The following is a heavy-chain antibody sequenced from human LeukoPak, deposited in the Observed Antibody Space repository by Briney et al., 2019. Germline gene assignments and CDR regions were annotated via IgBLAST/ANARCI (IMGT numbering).Heavy chain of an antibody. D-gene: IGHD4-17*01. CDR2: IYYSGST. CDR3: AREDYGDALFDY. J-gene: IGHJ4*02. Sequence: PSETLSLTCTVSGGSISSGSYYRGWIRQPPGKGLEWIGSIYYSGSTYYNPSLKSRVTISVDTSKNQFSLKLSSVTAADTAVYYCAREDYGDALFDYWGQGTLVTVSS. V-gene: IGHV4-39*07. CDR1: GGSISSGSYY.